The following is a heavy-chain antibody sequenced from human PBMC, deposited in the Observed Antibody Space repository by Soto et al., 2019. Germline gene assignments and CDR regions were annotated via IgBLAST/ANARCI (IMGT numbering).Heavy chain of an antibody. CDR1: GCSIDSDYYY. J-gene: IGHJ4*02. D-gene: IGHD5-12*01. CDR3: ARDRGTSPDFFDN. CDR2: IYSSGRT. V-gene: IGHV4-30-4*01. Sequence: SETLSLTCTVSGCSIDSDYYYWTWIRQPPGKGLEWIGNIYSSGRTSYNPSLESRLTISIDTSKNQFSLHLNSVSAADTAVYFCARDRGTSPDFFDNWGQGTLVTVSS.